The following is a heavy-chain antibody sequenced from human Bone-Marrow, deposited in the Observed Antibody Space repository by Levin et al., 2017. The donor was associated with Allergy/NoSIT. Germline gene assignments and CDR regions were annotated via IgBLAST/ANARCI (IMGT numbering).Heavy chain of an antibody. Sequence: SQTLSLTCSVSGVSVTSYYWNWIRQSPGKGLEWIGYVSFSGSSNNNPSLKSRVTISISTSKNQFSLKLNSVTAADTAVYYCARQKSIPFGGVLAWGPKDVSSGGFDVWGQGAAVTVSS. V-gene: IGHV4-59*08. D-gene: IGHD3-16*02. CDR1: GVSVTSYY. CDR3: ARQKSIPFGGVLAWGPKDVSSGGFDV. J-gene: IGHJ3*01. CDR2: VSFSGSS.